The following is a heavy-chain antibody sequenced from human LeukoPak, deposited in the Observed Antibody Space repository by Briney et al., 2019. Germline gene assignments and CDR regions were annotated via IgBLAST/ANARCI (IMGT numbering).Heavy chain of an antibody. CDR2: IYYSGST. V-gene: IGHV4-39*07. D-gene: IGHD5-24*01. CDR1: GGSISSSSYY. Sequence: SETLSLTCTVSGGSISSSSYYWGWIRQPPGKGLEWIGSIYYSGSTYYNPSLKSRVTISVDTSKNQSSLKLSSVTAADTAVYYCARDFRRDGYNYFDYWGQGTLVTVSS. CDR3: ARDFRRDGYNYFDY. J-gene: IGHJ4*02.